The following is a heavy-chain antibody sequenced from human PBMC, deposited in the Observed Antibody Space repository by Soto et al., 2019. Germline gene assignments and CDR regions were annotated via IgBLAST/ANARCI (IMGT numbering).Heavy chain of an antibody. D-gene: IGHD2-15*01. Sequence: QVQLVQSGAEVKKPGASVKVSCKASGYTFTSYDINWVRQATGQGLEWMGWMNPNSGNTGYAQKFQGRVTMTRNTXIXTXXMELSSLRYEDTAVYYCARGYCSGGSCYPGHGFDPWGQGTLVTVSS. J-gene: IGHJ5*02. CDR2: MNPNSGNT. CDR3: ARGYCSGGSCYPGHGFDP. CDR1: GYTFTSYD. V-gene: IGHV1-8*01.